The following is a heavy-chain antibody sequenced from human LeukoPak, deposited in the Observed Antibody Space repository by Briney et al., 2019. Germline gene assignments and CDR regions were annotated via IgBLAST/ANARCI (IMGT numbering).Heavy chain of an antibody. J-gene: IGHJ4*02. CDR3: ARDFGHLRYFDWLPDY. CDR1: GCTFTSYA. CDR2: IITILGIA. V-gene: IGHV1-69*04. D-gene: IGHD3-9*01. Sequence: PAVKVSCKASGCTFTSYAISWVRRAPGQGLEWMGRIITILGIANYAQKFQGRVTITADKSTSTAYMELSSLRPEDTAVYYCARDFGHLRYFDWLPDYWGQGTLVTVSS.